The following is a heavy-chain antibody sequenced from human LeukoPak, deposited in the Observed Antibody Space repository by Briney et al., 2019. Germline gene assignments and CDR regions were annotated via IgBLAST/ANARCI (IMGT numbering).Heavy chain of an antibody. CDR3: ARLPDFWSGYYTEPFDY. J-gene: IGHJ4*02. V-gene: IGHV1-2*02. D-gene: IGHD3-3*01. CDR2: INPNSGGT. CDR1: GYTFTGYY. Sequence: ASVKVSCKASGYTFTGYYMHWVRQAPGQGLEWMGWINPNSGGTNYAQKLQGRVTMTTDTSTSTAYMELRSLRSDDTAVYYCARLPDFWSGYYTEPFDYWGQGTLVTVSS.